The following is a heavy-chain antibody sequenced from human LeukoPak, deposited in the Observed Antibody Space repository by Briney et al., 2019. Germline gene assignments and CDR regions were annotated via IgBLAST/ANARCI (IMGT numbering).Heavy chain of an antibody. Sequence: ETLSLTCTVSGGSINSGGYYWSWVRQAPGKGLEWVSAISGSGGSTYYADSVKGRFTISRDNSKNTLYLQMNSLRAEDTAVYYRAKRFSGYQGRYFDLWGRGTLVTVSS. CDR2: ISGSGGST. V-gene: IGHV3-23*01. D-gene: IGHD3-22*01. CDR3: AKRFSGYQGRYFDL. CDR1: GGSINSGGYY. J-gene: IGHJ2*01.